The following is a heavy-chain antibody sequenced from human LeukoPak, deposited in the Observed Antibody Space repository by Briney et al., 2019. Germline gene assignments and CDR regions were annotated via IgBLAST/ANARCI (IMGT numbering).Heavy chain of an antibody. CDR2: ISSSSSYI. J-gene: IGHJ4*02. D-gene: IGHD5-24*01. CDR3: ARDKDGRDGY. Sequence: GGSLRLSCAASGFTFSSYSMNWVRQAPGKGLEWVSSISSSSSYIYYADSVEGRFTISRDNAKNSLYLQMNSLRAEDTAVYYCARDKDGRDGYWGQGTLVTVSS. CDR1: GFTFSSYS. V-gene: IGHV3-21*01.